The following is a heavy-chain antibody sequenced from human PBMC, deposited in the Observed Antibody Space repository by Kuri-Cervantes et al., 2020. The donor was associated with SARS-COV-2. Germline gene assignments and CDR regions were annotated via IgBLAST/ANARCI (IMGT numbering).Heavy chain of an antibody. Sequence: SVKVSCKASGGTFSSYAISWVRQAPGQGLEWMGGVIPIFGTANYAQKFQGRVTITADESTSTAYMELSSLRSEDTAMYYCARGKKVPYYYGMDVWGQGTTVTVSS. J-gene: IGHJ6*02. CDR1: GGTFSSYA. CDR2: VIPIFGTA. CDR3: ARGKKVPYYYGMDV. D-gene: IGHD2-2*01. V-gene: IGHV1-69*13.